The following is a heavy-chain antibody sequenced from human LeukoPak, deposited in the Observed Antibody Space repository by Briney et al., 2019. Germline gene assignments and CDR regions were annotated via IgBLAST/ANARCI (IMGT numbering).Heavy chain of an antibody. Sequence: SETLSLTCTVSGGSISSGSYYWSWIRQPPGKGLEWIGSIYHSGSTYYNPSLKSRVTISVDTSKNQFSLKLSSVTAADTAVYYCARQDTAMVPPGGFDYWGQGTLVTVSS. J-gene: IGHJ4*02. D-gene: IGHD5-18*01. CDR2: IYHSGST. CDR3: ARQDTAMVPPGGFDY. V-gene: IGHV4-39*01. CDR1: GGSISSGSYY.